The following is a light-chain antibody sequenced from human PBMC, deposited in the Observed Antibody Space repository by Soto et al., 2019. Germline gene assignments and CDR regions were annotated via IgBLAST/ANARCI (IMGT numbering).Light chain of an antibody. CDR2: DAS. V-gene: IGKV3-11*01. Sequence: EIVLTQSPATLSVSPGERATLSCRASQSVSSYLAWCQQKPGQAPRLLIYDASNRATGIPARFSGSGSGTDFTLTTSSLEPEDFAVYYCQQRSNWLTFGGGTKVEIK. J-gene: IGKJ4*01. CDR1: QSVSSY. CDR3: QQRSNWLT.